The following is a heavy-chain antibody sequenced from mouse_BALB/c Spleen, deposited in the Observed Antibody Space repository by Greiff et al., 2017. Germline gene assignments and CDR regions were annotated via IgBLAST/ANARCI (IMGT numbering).Heavy chain of an antibody. CDR3: AAYYGNYYFDY. J-gene: IGHJ2*01. CDR2: IYPGDGDT. V-gene: IGHV1-87*01. CDR1: GYTFTSYW. D-gene: IGHD2-10*01. Sequence: QVQLQQSGAELARPGASVKLSCKASGYTFTSYWMQWVKQRPGQGLEWIGAIYPGDGDTRYTQKFKGKATLTADKSSSTAYMQLSSLASEDSAVYYCAAYYGNYYFDYWGQGTTLTVSS.